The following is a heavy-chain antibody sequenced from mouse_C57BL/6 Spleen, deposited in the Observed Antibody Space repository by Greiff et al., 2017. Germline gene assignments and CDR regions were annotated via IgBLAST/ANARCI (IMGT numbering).Heavy chain of an antibody. Sequence: EVKLVESGGDLVKPGGSLKLSCAASGFTFSDYGMHWVRQAPEKGLEWVAYISSGSSTIYYADTVKGRFTISRDNAKNTLFLQMTSLRSEDTAMYYCARTTVAYWGQGTLVTVSA. V-gene: IGHV5-17*01. CDR2: ISSGSSTI. D-gene: IGHD2-12*01. CDR3: ARTTVAY. CDR1: GFTFSDYG. J-gene: IGHJ3*01.